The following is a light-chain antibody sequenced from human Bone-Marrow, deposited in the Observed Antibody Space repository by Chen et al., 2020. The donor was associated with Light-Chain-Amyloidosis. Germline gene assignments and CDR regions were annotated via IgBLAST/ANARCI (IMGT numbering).Light chain of an antibody. CDR3: CSYAGSSTWV. J-gene: IGLJ3*02. V-gene: IGLV2-23*01. CDR2: EGS. CDR1: SSDVGSYTL. Sequence: QSALPQPASVSGSPGPSIPISCTGTSSDVGSYTLFSWYQQHPGKAPKLMMYEGSKRPSGVSKRFSGSKAGNTASLTISGRQAEDEADYYGCSYAGSSTWVFGGGTKLTVL.